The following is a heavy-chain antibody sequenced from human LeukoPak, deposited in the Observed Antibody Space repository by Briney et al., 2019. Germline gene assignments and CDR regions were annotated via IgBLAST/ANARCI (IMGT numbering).Heavy chain of an antibody. D-gene: IGHD1-26*01. V-gene: IGHV3-66*01. CDR1: GFIVSSNY. Sequence: GGSLRLSCAASGFIVSSNYMSWVRQAPGKGLEWVSVIYSGGSTYYADSVKGRFTISRDNSKNTLYLQMNSLRAEDTAVYYCAREVVGSWPYYFDYWGQGTLVTVSS. J-gene: IGHJ4*02. CDR3: AREVVGSWPYYFDY. CDR2: IYSGGST.